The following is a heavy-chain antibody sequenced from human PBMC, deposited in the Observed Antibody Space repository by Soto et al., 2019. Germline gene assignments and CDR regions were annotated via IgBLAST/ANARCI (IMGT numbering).Heavy chain of an antibody. D-gene: IGHD1-1*01. CDR2: ISSGGTIT. Sequence: RRLSCAASGFTFSSYEMNWVRQAAGKGLEWVSYISSGGTITYNADSVKGRFTISRDNAKNSLYLQMNSLRAEDTAVYYCARVLIPQRYYYYGMDVWGQGTTVTVSS. CDR3: ARVLIPQRYYYYGMDV. V-gene: IGHV3-48*03. J-gene: IGHJ6*02. CDR1: GFTFSSYE.